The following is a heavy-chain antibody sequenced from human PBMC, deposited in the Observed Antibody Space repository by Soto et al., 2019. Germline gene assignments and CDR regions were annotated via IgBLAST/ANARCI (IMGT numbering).Heavy chain of an antibody. V-gene: IGHV4-4*02. CDR1: GASISTNNW. J-gene: IGHJ4*02. Sequence: SETLSLTCAVSGASISTNNWWSWVRQPPGKGLEWFGEVYHSGSTNCNPSLKSRVTISIDKSKNQFSLRLTSMTAADTAVYYCAVPGAGDFDYWSQGTLVTVSS. CDR2: VYHSGST. D-gene: IGHD6-13*01. CDR3: AVPGAGDFDY.